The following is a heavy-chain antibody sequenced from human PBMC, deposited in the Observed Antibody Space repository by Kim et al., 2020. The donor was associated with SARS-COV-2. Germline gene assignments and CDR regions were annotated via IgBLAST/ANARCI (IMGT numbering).Heavy chain of an antibody. Sequence: GGSLRLSCAASGFTFSSYIMNWVRQAPGKGLEWVSSISSSSSYIYYADSVKGRFTISRDNAKNSLYLQMNSLRAEDTAVYYCVLTDDYGGNRDYWGQGTLVTVSS. CDR3: VLTDDYGGNRDY. V-gene: IGHV3-21*01. CDR1: GFTFSSYI. D-gene: IGHD4-17*01. CDR2: ISSSSSYI. J-gene: IGHJ4*02.